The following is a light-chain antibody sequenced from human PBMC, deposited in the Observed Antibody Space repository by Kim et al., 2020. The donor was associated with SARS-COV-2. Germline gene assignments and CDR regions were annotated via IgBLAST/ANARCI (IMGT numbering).Light chain of an antibody. CDR3: ATWDDSLNSVV. CDR2: TNN. J-gene: IGLJ2*01. V-gene: IGLV1-44*01. CDR1: SSNIGSNS. Sequence: QSVLTQPPSASGTPGQRVTISCSGSSSNIGSNSVNWYQQLPGTALKHLIFTNNQRPSGVPDRFSGSKSGTTASLAISGLQTEDEADYYCATWDDSLNSVVFGGGTQLTVL.